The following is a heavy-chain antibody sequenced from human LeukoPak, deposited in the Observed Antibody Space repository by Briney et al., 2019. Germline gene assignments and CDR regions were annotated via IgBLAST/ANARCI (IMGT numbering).Heavy chain of an antibody. V-gene: IGHV4-59*01. CDR3: ARTRYFDY. J-gene: IGHJ4*02. CDR1: GDSISSSY. Sequence: SETLSLTCTVSGDSISSSYCGWIRQPPGKGLEWIGYIYNSGSTNYNPSLKSRVTISLDTSKNQFSLKLTSVTAADTAVYYCARTRYFDYWGRGTLVTVSS. CDR2: IYNSGST.